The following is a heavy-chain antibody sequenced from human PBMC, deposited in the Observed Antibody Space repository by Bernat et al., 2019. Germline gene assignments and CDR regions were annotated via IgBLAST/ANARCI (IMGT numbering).Heavy chain of an antibody. Sequence: EVQLVESGGGLVQPGGSLRLSCAASGFTFSSYEMNWVRQAPGKGLEWVSYISSSGSTIYYADSVKGRFTISRDNAKSSLYLQMNSLGAEDTAVYYCASVGSGRPDDYWGQGTLVTVPS. D-gene: IGHD6-19*01. CDR3: ASVGSGRPDDY. CDR1: GFTFSSYE. J-gene: IGHJ4*02. CDR2: ISSSGSTI. V-gene: IGHV3-48*03.